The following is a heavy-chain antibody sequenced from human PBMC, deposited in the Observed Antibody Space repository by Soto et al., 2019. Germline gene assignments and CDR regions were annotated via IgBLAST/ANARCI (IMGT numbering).Heavy chain of an antibody. V-gene: IGHV1-18*01. Sequence: QVQLVQSGAEVKKPGASVKVSCKASGYTFTSYGISWVRQAPGQGLEWMGWISAYNGNTNYAQKLQGRVTMTTDTSTSSAYMELRGVTSDDTAVYYCARDSDYDIVTGYRHHSYYYGMDVWGQGTAVTVSS. CDR1: GYTFTSYG. J-gene: IGHJ6*02. CDR2: ISAYNGNT. D-gene: IGHD3-9*01. CDR3: ARDSDYDIVTGYRHHSYYYGMDV.